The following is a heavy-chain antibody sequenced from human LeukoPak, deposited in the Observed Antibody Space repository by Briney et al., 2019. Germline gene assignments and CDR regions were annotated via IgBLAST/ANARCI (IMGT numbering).Heavy chain of an antibody. CDR3: ARDASNGPRSNWFDP. V-gene: IGHV4-59*01. D-gene: IGHD3-22*01. J-gene: IGHJ5*02. CDR2: IYFSGRT. CDR1: GDSMSNFY. Sequence: SETLSLTCTVSGDSMSNFYWSWIRQSPGKGLEWLGYIYFSGRTNYNPSLKSRLTIPVDASQNQFFLKLDTVTTADTAIYFCARDASNGPRSNWFDPWGQGTLVTVSS.